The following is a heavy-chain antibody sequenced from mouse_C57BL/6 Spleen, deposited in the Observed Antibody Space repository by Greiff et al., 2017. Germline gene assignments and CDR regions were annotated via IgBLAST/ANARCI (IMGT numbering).Heavy chain of an antibody. CDR2: LDPSDSYT. CDR1: GYTFTSYW. Sequence: QVQLQPPGAELVKPGASVKLSCKASGYTFTSYWMQWVKQRPGQGLEWIGELDPSDSYTNYNQKFKGKATLTVDTSSSTAYMQLSSLTSEDSAVYYCARRAIYDGYYFDYWGQGTTRTVSS. J-gene: IGHJ2*01. V-gene: IGHV1-50*01. CDR3: ARRAIYDGYYFDY. D-gene: IGHD2-3*01.